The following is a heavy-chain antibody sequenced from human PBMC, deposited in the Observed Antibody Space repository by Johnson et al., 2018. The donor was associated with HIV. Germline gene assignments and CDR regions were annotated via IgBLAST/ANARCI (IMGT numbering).Heavy chain of an antibody. CDR3: ARDRYSGSFTLGAFDI. V-gene: IGHV3-30*03. CDR2: ISFDGNLK. Sequence: QVQLVESGGGVVQPGKSLTLSCVASGLSFSNFGIHWVRQAPGKGPEWVAVISFDGNLKKYADSVKGRFTISRDNSKNTLYLQMSSLRTEDTAFYYCARDRYSGSFTLGAFDIWGQGTVVTVSS. J-gene: IGHJ3*02. CDR1: GLSFSNFG. D-gene: IGHD1-26*01.